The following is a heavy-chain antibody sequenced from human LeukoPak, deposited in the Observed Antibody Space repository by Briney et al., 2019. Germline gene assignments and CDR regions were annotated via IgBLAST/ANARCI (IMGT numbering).Heavy chain of an antibody. Sequence: GGSLRLSCAASGFTFSSYEMNWVRQAPGKGLEWVSYISSSGSTIYYADSVKGRFTISRDNAKNSLYLQMNSLRAEDTAVYYCATAMVRGEAGFDYWGQGTLVTVSS. D-gene: IGHD3-10*01. V-gene: IGHV3-48*03. J-gene: IGHJ4*02. CDR3: ATAMVRGEAGFDY. CDR2: ISSSGSTI. CDR1: GFTFSSYE.